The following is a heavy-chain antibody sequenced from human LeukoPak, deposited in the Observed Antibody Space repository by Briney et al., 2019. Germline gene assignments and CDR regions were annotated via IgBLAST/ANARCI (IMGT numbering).Heavy chain of an antibody. CDR3: AKDRAAAGSLDY. V-gene: IGHV3-9*01. CDR2: ISWNSGSI. D-gene: IGHD6-13*01. Sequence: GGSLRLSCAASGFTFDDYAMHWVRPAPGRGLEWVSGISWNSGSIGYADSVKGRFTISRDNAKNSLYLQMNSLRAEDTALYYCAKDRAAAGSLDYWGQGTLVTVSS. J-gene: IGHJ4*02. CDR1: GFTFDDYA.